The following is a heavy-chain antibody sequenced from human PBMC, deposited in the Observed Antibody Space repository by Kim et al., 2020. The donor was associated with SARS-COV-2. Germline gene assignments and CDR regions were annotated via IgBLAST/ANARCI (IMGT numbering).Heavy chain of an antibody. Sequence: GGSLRLSCADSGFTFSKYAMHWIRQAPGKGLEWVAVVSFDGSITDCADSVKGRCTVSRDNSKKTVHLQMNSLMIDDTAVYFCARGGHDYRDYRFDYWGQGTLVIVSS. CDR2: VSFDGSIT. CDR3: ARGGHDYRDYRFDY. J-gene: IGHJ4*02. CDR1: GFTFSKYA. V-gene: IGHV3-30*04. D-gene: IGHD4-17*01.